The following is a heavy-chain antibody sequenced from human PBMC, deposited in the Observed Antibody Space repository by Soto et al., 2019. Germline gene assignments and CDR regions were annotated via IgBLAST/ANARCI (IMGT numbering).Heavy chain of an antibody. CDR3: ARGYYDFWSGYHALYYYYGMDV. CDR2: IIPIFGTA. D-gene: IGHD3-3*01. V-gene: IGHV1-69*06. CDR1: GGTFSSYA. J-gene: IGHJ6*02. Sequence: SVKVSCKASGGTFSSYAISWVRQAPGQGLEWMGGIIPIFGTANYAQKFQGRVTITADKSTSTAYMELRSLRSEDTAVYYCARGYYDFWSGYHALYYYYGMDVWGQGTTVTVSS.